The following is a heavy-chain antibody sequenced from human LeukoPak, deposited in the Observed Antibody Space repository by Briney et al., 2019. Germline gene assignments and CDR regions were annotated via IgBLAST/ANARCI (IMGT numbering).Heavy chain of an antibody. CDR1: GGSISSGSYY. Sequence: PSETLSLTCTVSGGSISSGSYYWSWIRQPAGKGLEWIGRIYTSGSTNYNPSLKSRVTISVDTSKNQFSLKLSPVTAADTAVYYCARLRDDFWSGYYGTHDYWGQGTLVTVSS. D-gene: IGHD3-3*01. V-gene: IGHV4-61*02. J-gene: IGHJ4*02. CDR2: IYTSGST. CDR3: ARLRDDFWSGYYGTHDY.